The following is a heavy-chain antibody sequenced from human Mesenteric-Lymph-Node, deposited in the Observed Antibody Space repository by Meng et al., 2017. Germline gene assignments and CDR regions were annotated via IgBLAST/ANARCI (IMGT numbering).Heavy chain of an antibody. V-gene: IGHV1-2*02. Sequence: ASVKVSCKASGYTFTGYYMHWVRQAPGQGLEWMGWINLNSGGTNYAQKFQGRVTMTRDTSISTAYMEMSRLRSDDPAVYYWARANHVEMAFSYAFDIWGQGTMVTVSS. CDR2: INLNSGGT. J-gene: IGHJ3*02. D-gene: IGHD5-24*01. CDR3: ARANHVEMAFSYAFDI. CDR1: GYTFTGYY.